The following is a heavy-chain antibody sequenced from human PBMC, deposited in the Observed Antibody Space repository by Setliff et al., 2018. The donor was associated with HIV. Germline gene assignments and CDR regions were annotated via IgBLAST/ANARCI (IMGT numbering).Heavy chain of an antibody. D-gene: IGHD4-4*01. CDR1: GYTFTSYA. V-gene: IGHV1-3*01. CDR3: ARVSNRQYMDV. CDR2: INAGNGNT. Sequence: ASVKVSCKASGYTFTSYAMHWVRQAPGQRLEWMRWINAGNGNTKYSQKFQGRVTITRDTSASTAYMELSSLRSEDTAVYYCARVSNRQYMDVLGKGTTVTVSS. J-gene: IGHJ6*03.